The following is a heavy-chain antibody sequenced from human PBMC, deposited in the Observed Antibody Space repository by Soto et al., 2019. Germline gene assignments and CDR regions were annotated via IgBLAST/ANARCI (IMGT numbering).Heavy chain of an antibody. Sequence: SETRSLTRPVAGGSITSSSYYWGWIRQPPGKGLEWIGSIYYSGSTYYNPSLKSRVTISVDTSKNQFSLKLSSVTAADTAVHYCARQVPRFGVVIDYWGLGTRVTVSS. V-gene: IGHV4-39*01. J-gene: IGHJ4*01. CDR3: ARQVPRFGVVIDY. D-gene: IGHD3-3*01. CDR2: IYYSGST. CDR1: GGSITSSSYY.